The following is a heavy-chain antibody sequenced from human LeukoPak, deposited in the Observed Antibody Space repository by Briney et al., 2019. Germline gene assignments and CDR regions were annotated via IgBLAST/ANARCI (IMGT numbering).Heavy chain of an antibody. J-gene: IGHJ4*02. CDR1: GGSISSGGYY. V-gene: IGHV4-30-2*01. D-gene: IGHD3-9*01. CDR3: ARDSYFDWIIDY. CDR2: IYHSGST. Sequence: SETLSLTCTVSGGSISSGGYYWSWIRQPPGKGLEWIGYIYHSGSTYYNPSLKSRVTISVDRSKNQFSLKLSSVTAADTAVYHCARDSYFDWIIDYWGQGTLVTVSS.